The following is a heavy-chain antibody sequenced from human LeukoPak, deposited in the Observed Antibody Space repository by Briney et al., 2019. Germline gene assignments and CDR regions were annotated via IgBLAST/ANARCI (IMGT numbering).Heavy chain of an antibody. V-gene: IGHV3-21*01. J-gene: IGHJ4*02. CDR1: GFTFSSYS. D-gene: IGHD5-18*01. CDR2: ISSSSSYK. CDR3: ARDLVERGCSYGRSDY. Sequence: GGSLRLSCAASGFTFSSYSMNWVRQAPGKGLEWVSSISSSSSYKYYADSVKGRFTISRDNAKNSLYLQMNSLRAEDTAVYYCARDLVERGCSYGRSDYWGQGTLVTVSS.